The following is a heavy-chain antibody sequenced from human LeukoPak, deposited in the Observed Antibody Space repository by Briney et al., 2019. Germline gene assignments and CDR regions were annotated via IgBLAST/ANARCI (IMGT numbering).Heavy chain of an antibody. Sequence: GGSLRLSCAASGFTFSSYSMTWVRQAPGKGLEWVSYISSSSSTIYYADSVKGRFTISRDNAKNSLYLQMNSLRAEDTAVYYCARWEGFDYWGQGTLVTVSS. J-gene: IGHJ4*02. CDR3: ARWEGFDY. V-gene: IGHV3-48*01. CDR2: ISSSSSTI. D-gene: IGHD1-26*01. CDR1: GFTFSSYS.